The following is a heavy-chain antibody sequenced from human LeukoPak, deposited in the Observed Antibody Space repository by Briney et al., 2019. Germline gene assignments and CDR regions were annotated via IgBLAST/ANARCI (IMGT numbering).Heavy chain of an antibody. V-gene: IGHV4-59*01. CDR1: GGSFSGYY. Sequence: SETLSLTCAVYGGSFSGYYWSWIRQPPGKGLEWIGYIYYSGSTNYNPSLKSRVTISVDTSKNQFSLKLSSVTAADTAVYYCARLIAARSYYYGMDVWGQGTTVTVSS. CDR3: ARLIAARSYYYGMDV. J-gene: IGHJ6*02. D-gene: IGHD6-6*01. CDR2: IYYSGST.